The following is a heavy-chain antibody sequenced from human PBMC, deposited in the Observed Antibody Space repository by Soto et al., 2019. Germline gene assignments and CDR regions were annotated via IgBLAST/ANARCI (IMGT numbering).Heavy chain of an antibody. D-gene: IGHD2-15*01. Sequence: QVQLQESGPGLVKPSETLSLTCTVSGGSISSYYWSWIRQPPGKGLEWIGYIYYSGSTNYNPSLKSRVTISVDTSKNQFSLKLSSVTAADTAVYYCAREYCSGGSCYGVDPWGQGTLVTVSS. J-gene: IGHJ5*02. CDR1: GGSISSYY. V-gene: IGHV4-59*01. CDR2: IYYSGST. CDR3: AREYCSGGSCYGVDP.